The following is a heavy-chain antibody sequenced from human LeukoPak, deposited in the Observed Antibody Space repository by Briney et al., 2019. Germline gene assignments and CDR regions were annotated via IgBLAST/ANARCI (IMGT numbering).Heavy chain of an antibody. CDR3: ARRGLVVVPAPHYYYGMDV. CDR1: GFTFSSYA. CDR2: ISYDGSNK. J-gene: IGHJ6*02. V-gene: IGHV3-30*04. D-gene: IGHD2-2*01. Sequence: GGSLRLSCAASGFTFSSYAMHWVRQAPGKGLEWVAVISYDGSNKYYADSVKGRFTISRDNSKNTLYLQMNSLRAEDTAVYYCARRGLVVVPAPHYYYGMDVWGQGTTVTVSS.